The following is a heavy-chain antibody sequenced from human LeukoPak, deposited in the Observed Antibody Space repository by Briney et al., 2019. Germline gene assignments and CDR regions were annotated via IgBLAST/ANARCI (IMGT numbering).Heavy chain of an antibody. D-gene: IGHD2-2*01. J-gene: IGHJ4*02. CDR2: ISDSGDKT. CDR3: AKDGGGYCNNSSC. Sequence: GGSLRLSCVASGLTLSTYSMNWVRQAPGKGLECVSAISDSGDKTDYADSVRGRFTIYRDNSKDTLYLQMNSLGAADTAVYYCAKDGGGYCNNSSCWGQGTLVTVSS. V-gene: IGHV3-23*01. CDR1: GLTLSTYS.